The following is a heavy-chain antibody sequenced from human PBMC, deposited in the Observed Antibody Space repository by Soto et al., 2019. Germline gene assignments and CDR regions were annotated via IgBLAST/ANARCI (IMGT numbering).Heavy chain of an antibody. CDR3: HYYGSGSYYRDAFDI. Sequence: EVQLVETGGGLIQPGGSLRLSCAASGFTVSSNYMSWVRQAPGKGLEWVSVIYSGGSTYYADSVKGRFIISRDNSKNTLYLQMNSLRAEDTAVYYCHYYGSGSYYRDAFDIWGQGTMVTVSS. D-gene: IGHD3-10*01. J-gene: IGHJ3*02. CDR2: IYSGGST. V-gene: IGHV3-53*02. CDR1: GFTVSSNY.